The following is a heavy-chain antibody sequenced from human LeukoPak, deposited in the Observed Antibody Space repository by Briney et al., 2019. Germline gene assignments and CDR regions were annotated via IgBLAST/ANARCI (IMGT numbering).Heavy chain of an antibody. Sequence: GGSLRLSCAASGFTFSDYYMSWIRQAPGKGLEWVSYISSSGSTIYYADSVKGRFTISRDNAKNSLYLQMNSLRAEDTVVYYCARGATIPGDYYYYGMDVWGQGTTVTVSS. D-gene: IGHD5-12*01. CDR2: ISSSGSTI. J-gene: IGHJ6*02. CDR3: ARGATIPGDYYYYGMDV. CDR1: GFTFSDYY. V-gene: IGHV3-11*01.